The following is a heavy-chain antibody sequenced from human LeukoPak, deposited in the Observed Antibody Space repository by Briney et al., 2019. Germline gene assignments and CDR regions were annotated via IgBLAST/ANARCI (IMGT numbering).Heavy chain of an antibody. D-gene: IGHD2-15*01. CDR2: ISGSGGST. CDR1: GFTFSSYA. CDR3: AKDSLPDIVTYYFDY. J-gene: IGHJ4*02. Sequence: SGGSLRLSCAASGFTFSSYAMSWVRQAPGKGLEWVSAISGSGGSTYYADSVKGRFTISRDNSKNTLYLQMNSLRAEDTAVYYCAKDSLPDIVTYYFDYWGQGTLVTVSS. V-gene: IGHV3-23*01.